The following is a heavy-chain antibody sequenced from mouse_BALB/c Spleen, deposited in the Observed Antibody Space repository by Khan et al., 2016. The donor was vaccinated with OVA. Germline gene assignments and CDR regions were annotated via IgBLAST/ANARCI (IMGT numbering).Heavy chain of an antibody. CDR3: ARGGYGGFAY. Sequence: QVQLKQSGAELVKPGASVKLSCKASGYTFTSYDINWVRQRPEQGLEWIGWMFPGDGSTKYNENFKGKATLTTDKSSSTAYLQLSRLTSEDSGAYFCARGGYGGFAYWGQGTLGTVAA. V-gene: IGHV1-85*01. J-gene: IGHJ3*01. D-gene: IGHD2-14*01. CDR2: MFPGDGST. CDR1: GYTFTSYD.